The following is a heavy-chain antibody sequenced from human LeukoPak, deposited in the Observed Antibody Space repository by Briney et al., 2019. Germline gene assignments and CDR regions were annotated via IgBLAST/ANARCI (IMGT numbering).Heavy chain of an antibody. CDR3: ARGTLVAGTIGY. CDR2: INHSGST. D-gene: IGHD6-19*01. CDR1: GDSVSINAHY. V-gene: IGHV4-39*07. Sequence: PSETLSLTCTVSGDSVSINAHYWGWIRQPPGKGLEWIGEINHSGSTNYNPSLKSRVTVSVDTSKNQFSLKLSSVTAADTAVYYCARGTLVAGTIGYWGQGTLVTVSS. J-gene: IGHJ4*02.